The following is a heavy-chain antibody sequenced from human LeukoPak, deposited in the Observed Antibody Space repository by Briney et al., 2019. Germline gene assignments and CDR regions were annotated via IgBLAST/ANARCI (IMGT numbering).Heavy chain of an antibody. CDR2: INPNSGGT. CDR3: ARDLPAPYCSSTSCPKLDY. D-gene: IGHD2-2*01. J-gene: IGHJ4*02. Sequence: GASVKVSCKASGYTFTGYYMHWVRQAPGQGLEWMGWINPNSGGTNYAQKLQGRVTMTTDTSTSTAYMELRSLRSDDTAVYYCARDLPAPYCSSTSCPKLDYWGQGTLVTVSS. CDR1: GYTFTGYY. V-gene: IGHV1-2*02.